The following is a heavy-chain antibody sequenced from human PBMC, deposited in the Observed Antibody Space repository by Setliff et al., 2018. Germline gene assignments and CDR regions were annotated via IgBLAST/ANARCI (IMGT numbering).Heavy chain of an antibody. CDR2: ISSYNNDIT. Sequence: ASVKVSCKASGYILKSYGISWVRQAPGQGLEWMGWISSYNNDITNYAQRFQGRVTMTTDASSSTAYMELTSLRSDDTAMYYCARDADHYDTDENPIFDYWGQGTLVTVSS. CDR3: ARDADHYDTDENPIFDY. CDR1: GYILKSYG. D-gene: IGHD3-9*01. V-gene: IGHV1-18*01. J-gene: IGHJ4*02.